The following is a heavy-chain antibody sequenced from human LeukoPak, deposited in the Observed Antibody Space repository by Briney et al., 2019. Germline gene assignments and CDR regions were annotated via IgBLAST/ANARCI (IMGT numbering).Heavy chain of an antibody. CDR2: INPSGGST. Sequence: ASVNVSCKASGGTFSSYAISWVRQAPGQGLEWMGIINPSGGSTSYAQKFQGRVTMTRDTSTSTVYMELSSLRSEDTAVYYCARGYYDILTGYGWYFDLWGRGTLVTVSS. D-gene: IGHD3-9*01. CDR3: ARGYYDILTGYGWYFDL. V-gene: IGHV1-46*01. CDR1: GGTFSSYA. J-gene: IGHJ2*01.